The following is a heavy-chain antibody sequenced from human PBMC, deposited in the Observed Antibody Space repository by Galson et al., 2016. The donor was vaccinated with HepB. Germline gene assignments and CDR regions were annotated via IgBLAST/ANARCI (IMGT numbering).Heavy chain of an antibody. CDR2: IKSKTEGGTT. Sequence: SLRLSCASSEFTFSSAWMSWVRQTPGKGLEWVGRIKSKTEGGTTDYAATVKGRLTIARDDSKNTLYLQMNSLKIEDTAVYYCRTEWAYYYRRSYYFDYWGLGTLVSVSS. V-gene: IGHV3-15*01. CDR3: RTEWAYYYRRSYYFDY. J-gene: IGHJ4*02. D-gene: IGHD3-22*01. CDR1: EFTFSSAW.